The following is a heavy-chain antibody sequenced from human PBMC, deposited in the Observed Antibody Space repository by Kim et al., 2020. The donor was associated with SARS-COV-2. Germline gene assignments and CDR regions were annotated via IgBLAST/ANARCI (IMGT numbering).Heavy chain of an antibody. Sequence: DSVKGRFTISRDNSKNTLYLQMNSLRAEDTAVYYCARSYYDSSGYYYFDYWGQGTLVTVSS. V-gene: IGHV3-30*07. J-gene: IGHJ4*02. D-gene: IGHD3-22*01. CDR3: ARSYYDSSGYYYFDY.